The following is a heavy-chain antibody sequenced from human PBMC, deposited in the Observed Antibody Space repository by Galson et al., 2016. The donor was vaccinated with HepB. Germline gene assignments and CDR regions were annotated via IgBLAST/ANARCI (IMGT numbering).Heavy chain of an antibody. V-gene: IGHV3-74*01. Sequence: SLRLSCAASGFTFSSYWMHWVRQAPGKGLVWVSRINSDGSSTSYADSVKGRFTISRDNAKNTLYLQTNSLRAEDTAVYYCARVLGSYQSFDYWGQGTLVTVSS. CDR2: INSDGSST. D-gene: IGHD1-26*01. CDR3: ARVLGSYQSFDY. CDR1: GFTFSSYW. J-gene: IGHJ4*02.